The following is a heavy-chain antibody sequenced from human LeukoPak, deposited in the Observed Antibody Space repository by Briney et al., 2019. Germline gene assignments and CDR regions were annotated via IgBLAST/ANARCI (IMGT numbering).Heavy chain of an antibody. Sequence: PSETLSLTCTVSGGAVSSGSYYWGWFRQPPGRGLEWIGYIYYSGSTNYNPSLKSRVTISVDTSKNQFSLKLSSVTAADTAVYYCARVGNEWLYYFDYWGQGTLVTVSS. CDR1: GGAVSSGSYY. CDR3: ARVGNEWLYYFDY. D-gene: IGHD6-19*01. CDR2: IYYSGST. V-gene: IGHV4-61*01. J-gene: IGHJ4*02.